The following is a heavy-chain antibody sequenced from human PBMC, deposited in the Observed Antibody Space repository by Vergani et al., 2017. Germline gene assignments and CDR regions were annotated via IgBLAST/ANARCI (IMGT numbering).Heavy chain of an antibody. D-gene: IGHD4-23*01. CDR3: ARVAPAYGGNFDY. V-gene: IGHV4-59*01. J-gene: IGHJ4*02. CDR2: IYYSGST. Sequence: QVQLQESGPGLVKPSETLSLTCTVSGGSISSYYWSWIRQPPGKGLEWIGYIYYSGSTNYNPSLKSRVTISVDTSKNQFSLKLSSVTAADTAVYYGARVAPAYGGNFDYWGQGTLVTVSS. CDR1: GGSISSYY.